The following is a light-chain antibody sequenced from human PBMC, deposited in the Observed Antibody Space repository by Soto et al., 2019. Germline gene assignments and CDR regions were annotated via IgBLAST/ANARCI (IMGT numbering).Light chain of an antibody. CDR1: SSNIGAGYD. V-gene: IGLV1-40*01. CDR3: QSYDSSLSGLV. Sequence: QPVRTQPPSVSGAPGQRVTISCTGSSSNIGAGYDVHWYQQLPGTAPKLLIYGNSNRPSGVPDRFSGSKSGTSASLAITGLQAEDEADYYCQSYDSSLSGLVFGTGTQLTVL. CDR2: GNS. J-gene: IGLJ1*01.